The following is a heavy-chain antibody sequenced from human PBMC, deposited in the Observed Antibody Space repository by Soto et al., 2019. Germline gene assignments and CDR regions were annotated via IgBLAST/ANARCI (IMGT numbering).Heavy chain of an antibody. CDR1: GGTFSSYA. Sequence: SVKVSCKASGGTFSSYAISWVRQAPGQGLEWMGGIIPIFGTANYAQKFQGRVTITADESTSTAYMELGSLRSEDTAVYYCATVGVEMATITQTNDAFDIWGQGTMVT. CDR3: ATVGVEMATITQTNDAFDI. CDR2: IIPIFGTA. J-gene: IGHJ3*02. D-gene: IGHD5-12*01. V-gene: IGHV1-69*13.